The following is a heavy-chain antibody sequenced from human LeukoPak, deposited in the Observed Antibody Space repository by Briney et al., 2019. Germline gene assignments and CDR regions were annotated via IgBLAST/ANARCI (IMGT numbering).Heavy chain of an antibody. CDR2: IKQDGSEK. J-gene: IGHJ4*02. V-gene: IGHV3-7*01. Sequence: PGGSLRLSCAASGCTFSHYWMSWVRQAPGKGLEWVANIKQDGSEKYYVDSVKGRFTISRDNAKNSLYLQMNSLRAEDTALYYCATHRGYSYGTAEDFDYWGQGTLVTVSS. CDR3: ATHRGYSYGTAEDFDY. CDR1: GCTFSHYW. D-gene: IGHD5-18*01.